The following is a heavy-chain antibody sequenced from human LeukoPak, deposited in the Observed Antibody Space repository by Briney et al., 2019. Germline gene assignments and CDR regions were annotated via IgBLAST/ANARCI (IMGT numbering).Heavy chain of an antibody. J-gene: IGHJ3*02. D-gene: IGHD3-22*01. CDR1: GFTVSSNY. CDR3: ARDLIRDSSGYYYGHAFDI. V-gene: IGHV3-66*02. CDR2: IYSGGST. Sequence: GGSLRLSCAASGFTVSSNYMSWVRQAPGKGLEWVSVIYSGGSTYYADSVKGRFTISRDNSKNTLYLQMNSLRAEDTAVYYCARDLIRDSSGYYYGHAFDIWGQGTMVTVSS.